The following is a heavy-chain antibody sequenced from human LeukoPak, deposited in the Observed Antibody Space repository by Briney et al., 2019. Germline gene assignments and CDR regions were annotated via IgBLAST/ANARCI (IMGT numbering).Heavy chain of an antibody. D-gene: IGHD3-10*01. V-gene: IGHV1-24*01. Sequence: ASVKVSCKVSGYTLTELSMHGVRQAPGKGREGMGGFDSEDGETIYAQKFQGRVTMTEDTSTDTAYMELSSLRSEDTAVYYCAREIMGSGRMGYYYGMDVWGQGTTVTVSS. CDR3: AREIMGSGRMGYYYGMDV. CDR1: GYTLTELS. J-gene: IGHJ6*02. CDR2: FDSEDGET.